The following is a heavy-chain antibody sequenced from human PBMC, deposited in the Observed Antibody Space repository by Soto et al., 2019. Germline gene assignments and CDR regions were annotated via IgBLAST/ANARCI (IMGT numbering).Heavy chain of an antibody. D-gene: IGHD2-21*02. V-gene: IGHV4-59*12. CDR2: IYYSGST. Sequence: SETLSLTCTVSGGSISSYYWSWIRQPPGKGLEWIGYIYYSGSTNYNPSLKSRVTISVDTSKNQFSLKLSSVTAADTAVYYCASKAYCGGDCYSAFDIWGQGTMVTVSS. CDR1: GGSISSYY. CDR3: ASKAYCGGDCYSAFDI. J-gene: IGHJ3*02.